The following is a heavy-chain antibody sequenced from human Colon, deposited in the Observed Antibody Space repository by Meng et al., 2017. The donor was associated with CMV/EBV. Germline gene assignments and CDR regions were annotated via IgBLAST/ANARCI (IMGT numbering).Heavy chain of an antibody. CDR3: ARDAPDDCSNRPYYYYGMDV. CDR1: GFTFSNHW. Sequence: GGSLRLSCAASGFTFSNHWMTWVRQAPGTGLEWVANIKEDGSEKYYVDSVKGRFTISRDNAKNSLYLQMNSLRAEDTAVYYCARDAPDDCSNRPYYYYGMDVWGQGTTVTVSS. D-gene: IGHD4-11*01. V-gene: IGHV3-7*01. CDR2: IKEDGSEK. J-gene: IGHJ6*02.